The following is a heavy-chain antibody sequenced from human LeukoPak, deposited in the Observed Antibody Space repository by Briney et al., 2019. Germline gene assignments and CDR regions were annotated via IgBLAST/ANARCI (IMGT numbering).Heavy chain of an antibody. CDR1: GFTFSSYW. J-gene: IGHJ4*02. Sequence: PGGSLRLSCAASGFTFSSYWMHWVRQAPGKGLVWVSRIHIDGSSTTYADSVKGRFTISRDNSKNTLYLQTSSLGVDDTAVYYCARASTTVPNLLDYWGQGALVSVSS. D-gene: IGHD4-17*01. CDR3: ARASTTVPNLLDY. CDR2: IHIDGSST. V-gene: IGHV3-74*01.